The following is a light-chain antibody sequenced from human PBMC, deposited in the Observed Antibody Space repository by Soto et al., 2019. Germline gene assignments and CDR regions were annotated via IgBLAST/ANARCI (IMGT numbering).Light chain of an antibody. J-gene: IGKJ1*01. CDR2: GAF. V-gene: IGKV3-15*01. CDR3: QQYNNWLTWT. Sequence: EIVMTQSPATLSVSPGERATLSCRASQSVSNNLAWYQQKPGQAPRLLIYGAFIRATGIPARFSGSGSGAEFTLTISSLQSEDFAVYYCQQYNNWLTWTFGQGTKVDIK. CDR1: QSVSNN.